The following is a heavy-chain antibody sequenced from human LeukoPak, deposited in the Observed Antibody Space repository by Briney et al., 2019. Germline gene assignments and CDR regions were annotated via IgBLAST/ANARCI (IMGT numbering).Heavy chain of an antibody. D-gene: IGHD2/OR15-2a*01. J-gene: IGHJ6*02. CDR1: GVSIRSSSHY. CDR3: ARGTPSDFGRLYFFHYGMDV. V-gene: IGHV4-39*07. CDR2: IYYSGST. Sequence: SETLSLTCTVSGVSIRSSSHYWGWIRQPPGKGLEWIANIYYSGSTYYNPSLKSRVTISVDTSKNQFSLKLSSVTAADTAVYYCARGTPSDFGRLYFFHYGMDVWGQGTTVTVSS.